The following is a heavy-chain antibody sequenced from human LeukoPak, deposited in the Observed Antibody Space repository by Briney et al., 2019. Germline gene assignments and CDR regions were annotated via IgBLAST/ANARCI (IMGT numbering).Heavy chain of an antibody. Sequence: ASVKVSCKASGYTFTSYAMNWVRQAPGQGLEWMGWINTNTGNPTYAQGFTGRFVFSLDTSVSTAYLQISSLKAEDTAVYYCARDREVIAAAGVYWGQGTLVTWGQGTLVTVSS. CDR1: GYTFTSYA. V-gene: IGHV7-4-1*02. CDR3: ARDREVIAAAGVYWGQGTLVT. CDR2: INTNTGNP. J-gene: IGHJ5*02. D-gene: IGHD6-13*01.